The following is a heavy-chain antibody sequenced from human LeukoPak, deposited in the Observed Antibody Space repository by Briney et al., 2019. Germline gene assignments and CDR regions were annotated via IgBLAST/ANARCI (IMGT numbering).Heavy chain of an antibody. CDR2: IHYTGSN. D-gene: IGHD4-17*01. Sequence: WETLSLTCTVSGASISSYYWTWIRQTPGKVLEWIGYIHYTGSNNYNPSLKSRVTISVDTSKGQFSLDLTSVTAADTAVYYCAGGPAVTTNDYWGQGTLVTVFS. J-gene: IGHJ4*02. V-gene: IGHV4-59*01. CDR1: GASISSYY. CDR3: AGGPAVTTNDY.